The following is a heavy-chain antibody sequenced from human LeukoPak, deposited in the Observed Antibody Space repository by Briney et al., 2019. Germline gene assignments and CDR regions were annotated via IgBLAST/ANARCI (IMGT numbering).Heavy chain of an antibody. CDR3: ARLVQLYFTNTHDY. CDR1: GGSISSGSYY. J-gene: IGHJ4*02. V-gene: IGHV4-61*02. D-gene: IGHD5-18*01. Sequence: SQTLSLTCTVSGGSISSGSYYWSWIRQPAGKGLEWIGRIYTSGSTNYNPSLKSRVTISVDTSENQFSLKLNSVTAADTSVYYCARLVQLYFTNTHDYWGQGTLVTVSS. CDR2: IYTSGST.